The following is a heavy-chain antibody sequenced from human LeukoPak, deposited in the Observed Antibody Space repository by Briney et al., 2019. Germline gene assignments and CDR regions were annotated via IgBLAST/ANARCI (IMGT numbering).Heavy chain of an antibody. CDR1: GFTFSSYG. J-gene: IGHJ4*02. V-gene: IGHV3-30*18. CDR3: AKPVITPDY. CDR2: ISYDGSNK. D-gene: IGHD3-22*01. Sequence: PGGSLRLSCAASGFTFSSYGMHWVRQAPGKGLEWVAVISYDGSNKYYADSVKGRFTISRDNSKNTLYLQMNSLRAEDTAVYYCAKPVITPDYWGQGTLVTVSS.